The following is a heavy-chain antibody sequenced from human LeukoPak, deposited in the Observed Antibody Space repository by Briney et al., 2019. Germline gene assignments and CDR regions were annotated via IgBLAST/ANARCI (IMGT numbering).Heavy chain of an antibody. CDR1: GYTFTSYG. Sequence: GASVKVSCKASGYTFTSYGISWVRQAPGQGPEWMGWISSYNDNTNYAQKFQGRVSMTTDTSTSTAYMELRSLRSDDTAMYYCARDPGAYGDGCDYWGQGTLVTVSS. J-gene: IGHJ4*02. CDR2: ISSYNDNT. D-gene: IGHD4-17*01. CDR3: ARDPGAYGDGCDY. V-gene: IGHV1-18*01.